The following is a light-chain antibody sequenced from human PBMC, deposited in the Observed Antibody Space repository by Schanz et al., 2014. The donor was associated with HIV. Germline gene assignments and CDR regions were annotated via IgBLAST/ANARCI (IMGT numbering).Light chain of an antibody. CDR3: CSYAGSYTYVV. J-gene: IGLJ3*02. CDR1: RSDIGGYDY. CDR2: DVS. V-gene: IGLV2-11*01. Sequence: QSALTQPRSVSGSPGQSVTISCTGTRSDIGGYDYVSWYQQHPGKAPKLVIYDVSKRPSGVPDRFSGSKSGNTASLTISGLQAEDEADYYCCSYAGSYTYVVFRGGTKLTVL.